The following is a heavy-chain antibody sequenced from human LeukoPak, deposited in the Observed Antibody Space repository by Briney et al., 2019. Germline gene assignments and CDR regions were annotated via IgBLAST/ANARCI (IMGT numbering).Heavy chain of an antibody. V-gene: IGHV1-2*02. Sequence: ASVKVSCKASGYTFTGYSMHWVRQAPGQGLEWMGWINPNSGGTNYAQKFQGRVTMTRDTSISTAYMELSRLRSDDTAVYYCARVFAVAGTRRVYFQHWGQGTLVTVSS. J-gene: IGHJ1*01. D-gene: IGHD6-19*01. CDR2: INPNSGGT. CDR1: GYTFTGYS. CDR3: ARVFAVAGTRRVYFQH.